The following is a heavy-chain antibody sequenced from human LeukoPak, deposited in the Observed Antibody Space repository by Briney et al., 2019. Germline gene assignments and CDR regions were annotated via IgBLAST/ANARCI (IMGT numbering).Heavy chain of an antibody. Sequence: QAGGSLRLSCAASGFTFSSYAMSWVRQAPGKGLEWVSTISGAGGSTYYADSVGGRFTISRDNSKNTLSLQMNSLRAEDTAIYYCVRDLVIFEYWGQGTLVTVSS. CDR1: GFTFSSYA. V-gene: IGHV3-23*01. J-gene: IGHJ4*02. CDR2: ISGAGGST. CDR3: VRDLVIFEY.